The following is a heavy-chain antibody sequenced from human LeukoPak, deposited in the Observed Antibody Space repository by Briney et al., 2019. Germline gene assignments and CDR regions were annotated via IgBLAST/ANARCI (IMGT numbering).Heavy chain of an antibody. D-gene: IGHD2-15*01. V-gene: IGHV3-30*18. CDR1: GFTFSNYG. Sequence: GGSLRLSCAASGFTFSNYGMHWVRQAPGKGLEWVAVISYDGSNKYYADSVKGRFTISRDNSKNTLYLQMNSLRAEDTAVYYCAKDRGYCSGGSCYFTDYWGQGTLVTVSS. CDR2: ISYDGSNK. CDR3: AKDRGYCSGGSCYFTDY. J-gene: IGHJ4*02.